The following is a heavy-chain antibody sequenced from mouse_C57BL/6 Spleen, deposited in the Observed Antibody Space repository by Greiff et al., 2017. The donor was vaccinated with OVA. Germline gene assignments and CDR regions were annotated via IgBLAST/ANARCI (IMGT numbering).Heavy chain of an antibody. Sequence: EVQLVESGGGLVKPGGSLKLSCAASGFTFSDYGMHWVRQAPEKGLEWVAYISSGSSTIYYADTVKGRFTISRDNAKNTLFLQLTSLRSEDAAVYYCSRGVYFSKGYAYWGQGTLVTVSA. J-gene: IGHJ3*01. CDR3: SRGVYFSKGYAY. CDR1: GFTFSDYG. V-gene: IGHV5-17*01. D-gene: IGHD2-5*01. CDR2: ISSGSSTI.